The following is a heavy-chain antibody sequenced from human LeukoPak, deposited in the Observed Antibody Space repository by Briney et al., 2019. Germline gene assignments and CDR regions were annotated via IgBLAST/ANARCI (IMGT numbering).Heavy chain of an antibody. J-gene: IGHJ4*02. CDR2: INPNSGAT. Sequence: ASVKVSCKASGYTFTNFYMRWVRQAPGQGLEWMGRINPNSGATNYAQKFQGRVTMTRDTSINTAYMELTGLRSDDAAVYYCASAIAVTGSNYFDYWGQGTLVTVSS. CDR3: ASAIAVTGSNYFDY. D-gene: IGHD6-19*01. V-gene: IGHV1-2*06. CDR1: GYTFTNFY.